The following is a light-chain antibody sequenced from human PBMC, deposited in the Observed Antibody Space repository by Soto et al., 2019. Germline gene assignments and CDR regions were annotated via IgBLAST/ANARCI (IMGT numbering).Light chain of an antibody. CDR1: QSVSSSY. Sequence: EIVLTQSPGTLSLSPGERATLSCRASQSVSSSYLAWYQQKPGQAPRLLIYDTFSRATGFPDRFSGSGSGTDFILTISRLEPEDFAVYYCQQYGSSPWTFGQGTKVEIK. V-gene: IGKV3-20*01. J-gene: IGKJ1*01. CDR2: DTF. CDR3: QQYGSSPWT.